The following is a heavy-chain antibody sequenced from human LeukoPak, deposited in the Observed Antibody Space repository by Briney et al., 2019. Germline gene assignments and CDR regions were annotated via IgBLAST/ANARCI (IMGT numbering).Heavy chain of an antibody. CDR2: ISHEGSKK. CDR3: AKDRYSGYDCGHYFDY. V-gene: IGHV3-30*18. CDR1: GFTFSSYG. J-gene: IGHJ4*02. Sequence: PGGSLRLSCAASGFTFSSYGMHWVRQAPGKGLEGVAAISHEGSKKYYAGSVKGRFTISRDNSKKTLYLQMTSLRAQTTAVYNWAKDRYSGYDCGHYFDYWGQGTLVTVSS. D-gene: IGHD5-12*01.